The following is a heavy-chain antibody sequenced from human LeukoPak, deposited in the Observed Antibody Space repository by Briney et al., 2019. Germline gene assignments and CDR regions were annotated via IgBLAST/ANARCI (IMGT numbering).Heavy chain of an antibody. CDR3: ARGGYDSSGYNHYWYFDL. D-gene: IGHD3-22*01. CDR1: GGSISSGGYS. V-gene: IGHV4-30-2*01. Sequence: SQTLSLTCAVSGGSISSGGYSWRWIRQPPGKGLEWIGYIYHSGSTYYNPSLKSRVTISVDRSKNQFSLKLSSVTAADTAVYYCARGGYDSSGYNHYWYFDLWGRGTLVTVSS. CDR2: IYHSGST. J-gene: IGHJ2*01.